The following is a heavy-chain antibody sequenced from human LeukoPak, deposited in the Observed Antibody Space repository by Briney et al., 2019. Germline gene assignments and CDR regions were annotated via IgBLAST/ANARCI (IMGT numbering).Heavy chain of an antibody. CDR1: SGSFSSGGYY. Sequence: SETLSLTCTVSSGSFSSGGYYWGWIRQHPGKGLEWIGYIHYSGSTYYNPSLKSRVTISVDTSKKQFSLKMNSVTAADTAVYYCARSLTNSFGYWGQGTLVTVSS. CDR2: IHYSGST. CDR3: ARSLTNSFGY. D-gene: IGHD4-11*01. V-gene: IGHV4-31*03. J-gene: IGHJ4*02.